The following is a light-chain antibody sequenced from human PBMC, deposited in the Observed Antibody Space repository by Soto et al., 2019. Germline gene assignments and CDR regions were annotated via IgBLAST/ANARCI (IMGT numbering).Light chain of an antibody. J-gene: IGKJ4*01. CDR1: QSVSSN. Sequence: EIGMTQSPATLSVSPGERATLSCRASQSVSSNLAWYQQKPCQAPSLLIYGASTRATSIPARFSGSGSGTEFTLTISSLQSEDFAVYYCQQYNNWPLTFGGGTKVEIK. CDR2: GAS. V-gene: IGKV3D-15*01. CDR3: QQYNNWPLT.